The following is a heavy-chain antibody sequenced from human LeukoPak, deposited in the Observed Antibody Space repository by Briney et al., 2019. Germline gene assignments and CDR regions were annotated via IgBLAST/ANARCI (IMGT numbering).Heavy chain of an antibody. CDR1: GYTFTGYY. CDR3: ARGSGGYGDY. CDR2: INPNSGGT. J-gene: IGHJ4*02. D-gene: IGHD5-12*01. V-gene: IGHV1-2*02. Sequence: GASVKVSCKASGYTFTGYYMHWVRQAPGQGLEWMGWINPNSGGTNYAQTFQGRVTMTRDTSISTAYMELSRLRSDDTAVYYCARGSGGYGDYWGQGTLVTVSS.